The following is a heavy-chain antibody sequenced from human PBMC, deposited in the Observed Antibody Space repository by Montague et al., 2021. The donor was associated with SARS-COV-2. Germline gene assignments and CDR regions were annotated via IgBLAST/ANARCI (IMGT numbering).Heavy chain of an antibody. V-gene: IGHV6-1*01. CDR2: TYYRSKWYN. J-gene: IGHJ4*02. CDR3: ARGISATNK. D-gene: IGHD6-13*01. Sequence: CAISEDSVSSNTAAWNWTRQSPSRGLEWLGRTYYRSKWYNDYAVSVKSRISINADTSKNQFSLQLNSVTPEDTAVYYCARGISATNKWGQGTLVTVSS. CDR1: EDSVSSNTAA.